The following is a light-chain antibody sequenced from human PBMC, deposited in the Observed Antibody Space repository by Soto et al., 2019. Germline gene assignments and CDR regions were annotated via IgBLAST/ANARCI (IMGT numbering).Light chain of an antibody. V-gene: IGKV1-5*01. CDR3: QHHNSYSQT. J-gene: IGKJ1*01. CDR2: GAY. Sequence: DIQMTQSPPTLSASVGDRVTITCRASQSIRNYLAWYQQMPGKAPKLLIYGAYNLQSGVPSRFSGSGSGTEFTLTTSSLQPDDFATYFCQHHNSYSQTFCQGTKVEIK. CDR1: QSIRNY.